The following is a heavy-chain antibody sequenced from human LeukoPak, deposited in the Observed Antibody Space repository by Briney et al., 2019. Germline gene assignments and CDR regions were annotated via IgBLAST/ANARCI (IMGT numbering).Heavy chain of an antibody. CDR2: ILYSGST. D-gene: IGHD6-19*01. J-gene: IGHJ4*02. CDR1: GDSISSSNYY. V-gene: IGHV4-39*01. Sequence: SETLSLTCTVSGDSISSSNYYWGWIRQPPGQGLEWIGSILYSGSTYYNPSLKSRVTISVDTSKNQFSLKLSSVTAADTAVYYCARHGWLVYFDYWGQGTLVTVSS. CDR3: ARHGWLVYFDY.